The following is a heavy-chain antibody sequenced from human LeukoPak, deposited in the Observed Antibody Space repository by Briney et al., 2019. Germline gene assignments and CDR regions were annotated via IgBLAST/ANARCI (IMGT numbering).Heavy chain of an antibody. Sequence: PSETLSLTCTVSGGSMSSYYRSWIRQPPGKGLEWIGYIYDSGSTNYNPSFKSRVTISADTSKKEFSLKLTSVTAADTAVYYCAGGRWLQLPHYWGQGTLVTVSS. CDR1: GGSMSSYY. V-gene: IGHV4-59*01. J-gene: IGHJ4*02. D-gene: IGHD5-24*01. CDR3: AGGRWLQLPHY. CDR2: IYDSGST.